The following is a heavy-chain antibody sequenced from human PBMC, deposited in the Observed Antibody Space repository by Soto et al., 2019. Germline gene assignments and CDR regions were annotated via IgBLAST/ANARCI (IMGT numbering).Heavy chain of an antibody. CDR2: IIYNGNS. D-gene: IGHD2-8*01. CDR3: ATLHSYGVDY. V-gene: IGHV4-59*08. CDR1: GISISPYY. J-gene: IGHJ4*02. Sequence: QVQLQESGPRLVKPSETLSLTCSVSGISISPYYWSWVRQPPGKGLEWIGYIIYNGNSNYNPSLEXRVTLSLDTSKNQFALELKSVTAADTAVYYCATLHSYGVDYWGQGTLVTVSS.